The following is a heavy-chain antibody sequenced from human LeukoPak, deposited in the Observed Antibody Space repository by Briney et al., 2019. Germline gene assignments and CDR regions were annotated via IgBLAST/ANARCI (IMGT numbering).Heavy chain of an antibody. CDR3: AKLSGWTGWFFDY. V-gene: IGHV3-23*01. D-gene: IGHD6-19*01. CDR2: ISKSGDST. Sequence: GGSLRLSCAASGFTFSSYAISWVRQAPGKGLEWVSAISKSGDSTYYADSVKGRFTISRDNSKNTIYLQMNSLRVEDTAAYYCAKLSGWTGWFFDYWGQGTVVTVSS. CDR1: GFTFSSYA. J-gene: IGHJ4*02.